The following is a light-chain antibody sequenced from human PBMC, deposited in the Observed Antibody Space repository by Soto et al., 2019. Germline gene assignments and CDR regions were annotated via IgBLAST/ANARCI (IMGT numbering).Light chain of an antibody. CDR3: SSYVGATTYV. CDR1: SSDVGGYNY. CDR2: VVS. Sequence: QSALAQPTSVSGSPGQSIAISCTGTSSDVGGYNYVSWHQQHPGKAPKVLISVVSNRPSGVSNRFSGSKSGNTASLTISGLQAEDEADYYCSSYVGATTYVFGTGTKLTVL. J-gene: IGLJ1*01. V-gene: IGLV2-14*01.